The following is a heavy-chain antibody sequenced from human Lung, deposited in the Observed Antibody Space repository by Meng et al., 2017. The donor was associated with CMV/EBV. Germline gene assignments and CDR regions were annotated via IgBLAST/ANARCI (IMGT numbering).Heavy chain of an antibody. CDR2: IYHSGST. CDR1: GGSISSNGNY. Sequence: LQLRGPGPGLVQPPETLSLPCTDSGGSISSNGNYWDWARQPPGKGLEWIGAIYHSGSTSYNPSLQSRVTMFVDTSKNQFSLMLTSVTATDTAVYYCARRRGGSGRDCWGQGTLVTVSS. J-gene: IGHJ4*02. CDR3: ARRRGGSGRDC. D-gene: IGHD3-10*01. V-gene: IGHV4-39*01.